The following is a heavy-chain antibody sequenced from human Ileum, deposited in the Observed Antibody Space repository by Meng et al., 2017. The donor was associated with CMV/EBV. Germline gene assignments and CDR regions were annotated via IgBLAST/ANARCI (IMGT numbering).Heavy chain of an antibody. J-gene: IGHJ4*02. V-gene: IGHV1-2*06. Sequence: QVQLVQSGSELKKPGASVRVSCKTSGYSFTVYTIHWARQAPGQGLEWMGRINTYTGDTYYAQKFRGRVTMTRDTSISTAYMELSGLRSDDTAIYYCARDNWGSDYWGQGTLVTVSS. CDR2: INTYTGDT. D-gene: IGHD7-27*01. CDR3: ARDNWGSDY. CDR1: GYSFTVYT.